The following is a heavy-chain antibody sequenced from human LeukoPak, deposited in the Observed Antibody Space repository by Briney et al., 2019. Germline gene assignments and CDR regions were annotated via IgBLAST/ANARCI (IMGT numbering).Heavy chain of an antibody. CDR1: GITLTYDW. D-gene: IGHD2-2*01. V-gene: IGHV3-15*01. CDR2: IRSKTDGETT. J-gene: IGHJ3*01. CDR3: TKERYCASTTCPGAFDL. Sequence: GGSLRLSCAASGITLTYDWMSWVRQAPGKGLEWVGRIRSKTDGETTDYAAPVKGRFTVSRDDSKNMVALQMNSLKTEDTAVYYCTKERYCASTTCPGAFDLWGQGTMVTVSS.